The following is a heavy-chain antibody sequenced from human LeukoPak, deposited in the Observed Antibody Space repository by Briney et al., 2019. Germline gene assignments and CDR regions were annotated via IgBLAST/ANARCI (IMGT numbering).Heavy chain of an antibody. V-gene: IGHV3-21*01. CDR3: ARDTVTAGYNWFDP. J-gene: IGHJ5*02. CDR2: ISSSSSYI. D-gene: IGHD4-17*01. CDR1: GFTFSSSS. Sequence: GGSLRLSCAASGFTFSSSSMNWVRQAPGKGLEWVSSISSSSSYIYYADSVKGRFTISRDNAKNSLYLQMSSLRAEDTAVYYCARDTVTAGYNWFDPWGQGTLVTVSS.